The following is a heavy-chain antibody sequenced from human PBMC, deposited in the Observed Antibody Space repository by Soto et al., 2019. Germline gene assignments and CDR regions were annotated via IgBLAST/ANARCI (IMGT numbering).Heavy chain of an antibody. CDR1: GGSISSGGYS. Sequence: SETLSLTCAVSGGSISSGGYSWGWIRQPPGKGLEWIGYMYHSGSTYYNPSLKSRVTISIDRSKNQFSLKLSSVTAADTAVYYCARTTSRGYCSSTSCYEDAFDIWGQGTMVT. V-gene: IGHV4-30-2*01. J-gene: IGHJ3*02. D-gene: IGHD2-2*01. CDR3: ARTTSRGYCSSTSCYEDAFDI. CDR2: MYHSGST.